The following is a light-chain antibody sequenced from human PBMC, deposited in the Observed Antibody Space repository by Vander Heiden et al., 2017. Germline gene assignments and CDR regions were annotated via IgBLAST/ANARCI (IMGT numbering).Light chain of an antibody. J-gene: IGLJ1*01. CDR3: GSYSSTNNPYV. CDR2: EVS. V-gene: IGLV2-14*02. Sequence: QSALTQPASVSGSPGQSITISCTGTSSDVGSYNLVSWYQQHPGKAPKLMISEVSDRPSGVSSRFSGSKSGNTAALTISGLQAEDEADYYCGSYSSTNNPYVFGTGTKVTVL. CDR1: SSDVGSYNL.